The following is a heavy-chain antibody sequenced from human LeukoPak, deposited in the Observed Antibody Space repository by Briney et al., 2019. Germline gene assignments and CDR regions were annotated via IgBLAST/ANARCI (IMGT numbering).Heavy chain of an antibody. CDR2: VNSDGSST. CDR3: ARGAHYGMDV. Sequence: GGSLRLSCAASGFTFSVYWLHWVRQAPGKGLVWVSHVNSDGSSTRNADSVKGRFTISRDNAKDTLYLQMNTLRAEDTAVYYCARGAHYGMDVWGQGTTVTVSS. V-gene: IGHV3-74*01. CDR1: GFTFSVYW. J-gene: IGHJ6*02.